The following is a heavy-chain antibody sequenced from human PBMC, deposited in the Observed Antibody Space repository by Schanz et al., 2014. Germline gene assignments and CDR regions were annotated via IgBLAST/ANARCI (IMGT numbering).Heavy chain of an antibody. J-gene: IGHJ4*02. D-gene: IGHD3-10*01. CDR2: IWYDGTDK. CDR3: AKVGLYYYGSGFDY. Sequence: QVQLVESGGGVVQPGRSLRLSCAASGFTFSSHGMHWVRQAPGKGLEWVAVIWYDGTDKYYAGSVKGRFTISRDNSQNTMYLQMNRLRAEDTAVYHCAKVGLYYYGSGFDYWGQGTLVTVSS. CDR1: GFTFSSHG. V-gene: IGHV3-33*06.